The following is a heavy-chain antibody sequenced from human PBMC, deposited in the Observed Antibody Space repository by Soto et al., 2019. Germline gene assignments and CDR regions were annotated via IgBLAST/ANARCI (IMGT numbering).Heavy chain of an antibody. CDR1: GGSISSGGYS. D-gene: IGHD4-17*01. CDR3: ARAPSGYGNYFDY. CDR2: IYHSGST. V-gene: IGHV4-30-2*01. Sequence: PSETLSLTCAVSGGSISSGGYSWSWIRQPPGKGLEWIGYIYHSGSTYYNPSLKGRVTISVDRSKNQFSLKLSSVTAADTAVYYCARAPSGYGNYFDYWGQGTLVTVSS. J-gene: IGHJ4*02.